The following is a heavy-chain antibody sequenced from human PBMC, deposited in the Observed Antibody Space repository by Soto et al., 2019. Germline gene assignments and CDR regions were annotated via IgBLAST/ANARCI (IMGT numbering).Heavy chain of an antibody. CDR3: ARSEATGLDY. V-gene: IGHV4-4*02. CDR2: AHHSGRT. Sequence: QVQLQESGPGLVKPSGTLSLTCTVSGGSMSSSNWWNWVRQSPGKGLEWIGEAHHSGRTNYNPSLKSRVTMSGDKSKNHFSRKLSSVTAADPAVYYCARSEATGLDYWGQGALVTVSS. D-gene: IGHD1-26*01. J-gene: IGHJ4*02. CDR1: GGSMSSSNW.